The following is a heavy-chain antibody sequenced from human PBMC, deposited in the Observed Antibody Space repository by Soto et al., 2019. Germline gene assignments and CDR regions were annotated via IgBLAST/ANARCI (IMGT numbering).Heavy chain of an antibody. CDR2: ISSSSSYI. Sequence: EVQLVESGGGLVKPGGSLRLSCAASGFTFSSYSMNWVRQAPGKGLEWVSSISSSSSYIYYADSVKGRFTISRDNAKNPLYLQMNSLRAEDTAVYYCARGDYYGRDLFDPWGQGTLVNVSS. CDR1: GFTFSSYS. CDR3: ARGDYYGRDLFDP. V-gene: IGHV3-21*01. D-gene: IGHD3-10*01. J-gene: IGHJ5*02.